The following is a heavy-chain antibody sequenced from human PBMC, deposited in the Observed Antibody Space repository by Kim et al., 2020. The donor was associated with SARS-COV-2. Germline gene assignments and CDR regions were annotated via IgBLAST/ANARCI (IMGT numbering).Heavy chain of an antibody. V-gene: IGHV3-74*01. J-gene: IGHJ6*02. CDR3: ARGGYGSLYYYYYGMDV. Sequence: VKGRLPITQDNAKNTVYLQMNSLSAEDTAVYYCARGGYGSLYYYYYGMDVWGQGTTVTVSS. D-gene: IGHD3-10*01.